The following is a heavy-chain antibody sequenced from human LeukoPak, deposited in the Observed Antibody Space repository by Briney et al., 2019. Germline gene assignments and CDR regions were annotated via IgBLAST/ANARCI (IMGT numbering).Heavy chain of an antibody. CDR1: GFTFNSYA. Sequence: PGGSLRLSCAASGFTFNSYAMSWVRQAAGKGLEWASTISGSGGSTYYADSVKGRFTISRDNSKNTLYLQMNSLRVEDTAVYYCAKDWTPQELVRGDPFDYWGQGTLLTVSS. CDR3: AKDWTPQELVRGDPFDY. D-gene: IGHD3-10*01. V-gene: IGHV3-23*01. J-gene: IGHJ4*02. CDR2: ISGSGGST.